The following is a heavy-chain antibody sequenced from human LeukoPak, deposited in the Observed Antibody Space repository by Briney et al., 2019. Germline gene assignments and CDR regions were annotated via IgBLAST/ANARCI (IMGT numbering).Heavy chain of an antibody. D-gene: IGHD2-15*01. CDR1: GDSISSGGYY. V-gene: IGHV4-39*07. J-gene: IGHJ4*02. Sequence: PSETLSLTCTVSGDSISSGGYYWGWIRQPPGKGLEWIASLYYSGSTYYNPSLKSRVTISLDTSKSHFSLKLTSVTAADTAVYYCARRYCSGGTCYGTYYFDSWGQGILVTVSS. CDR3: ARRYCSGGTCYGTYYFDS. CDR2: LYYSGST.